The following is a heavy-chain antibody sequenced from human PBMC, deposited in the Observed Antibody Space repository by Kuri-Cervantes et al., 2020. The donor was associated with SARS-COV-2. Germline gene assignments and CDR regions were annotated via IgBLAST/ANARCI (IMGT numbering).Heavy chain of an antibody. V-gene: IGHV1-45*01. Sequence: SVKVSCKASVDTFTYRFVHWVRQAPGQAPEWMGWITPFNGNTKYAQRFQDRVTITRDRSKSTAYMELNSLRSEDTAIHYCARSGPGAISKEDDAFDVWGQGTTVTVSS. D-gene: IGHD2-21*01. CDR1: VDTFTYRF. CDR3: ARSGPGAISKEDDAFDV. J-gene: IGHJ3*01. CDR2: ITPFNGNT.